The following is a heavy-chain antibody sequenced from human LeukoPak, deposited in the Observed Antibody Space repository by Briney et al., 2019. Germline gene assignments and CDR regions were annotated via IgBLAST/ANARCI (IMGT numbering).Heavy chain of an antibody. CDR1: GGSFSGYY. V-gene: IGHV4-34*01. CDR2: INHSGST. CDR3: ARQINGLGSPLDY. J-gene: IGHJ4*02. D-gene: IGHD3-10*01. Sequence: SETLSLTCAVYGGSFSGYYWSWIRQPPGKGLEWIGEINHSGSTNYNPSLKSRVTISVDTSKNQFSLKLSSVTAADTAVYYCARQINGLGSPLDYWGQGTLVTVSS.